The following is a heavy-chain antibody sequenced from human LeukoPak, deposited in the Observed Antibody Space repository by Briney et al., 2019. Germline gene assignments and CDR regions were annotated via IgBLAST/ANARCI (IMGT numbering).Heavy chain of an antibody. D-gene: IGHD2-2*02. CDR2: IIPILGIA. J-gene: IGHJ6*03. V-gene: IGHV1-69*02. CDR1: GGTFSSYT. Sequence: SVKVSCKASGGTFSSYTTSWVRQAPGQGLEWMGRIIPILGIANYAQKFQGRVTVTADKSTSTAYMELSSLRSEDTAVYYCASSYCSSTSCYTALGYYYMDVWGKGTTVTVSS. CDR3: ASSYCSSTSCYTALGYYYMDV.